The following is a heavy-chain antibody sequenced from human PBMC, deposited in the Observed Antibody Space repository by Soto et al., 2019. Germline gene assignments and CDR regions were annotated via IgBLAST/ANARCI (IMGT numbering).Heavy chain of an antibody. V-gene: IGHV1-69*01. J-gene: IGHJ4*02. CDR3: GRGGGGNTV. CDR2: IIPIFGTA. CDR1: GGTFSSYA. D-gene: IGHD4-17*01. Sequence: QVQLVQSGAEVKKPGSSVKVSCKASGGTFSSYAISWVRQAPGQGLEWMGGIIPIFGTANYAQKFQGRVTITADESTSTAYRGVGSLRSGDTAVDYWGRGGGGNTVWGQGTLVTVSS.